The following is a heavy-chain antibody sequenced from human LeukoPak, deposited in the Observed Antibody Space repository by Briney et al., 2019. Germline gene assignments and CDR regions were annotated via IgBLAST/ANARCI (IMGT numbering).Heavy chain of an antibody. J-gene: IGHJ1*01. V-gene: IGHV3-21*01. Sequence: PGGSLRLSCAASGFTFSRYVMSWVRQVPGRRPDWVSTISSTGGEIFYADSVKGRFTISRDNAKNSLYLQMNSLRAEDTAVYYCARIVTGAEYFQHWGQGTLVTVSS. CDR2: ISSTGGEI. CDR1: GFTFSRYV. D-gene: IGHD2-8*02. CDR3: ARIVTGAEYFQH.